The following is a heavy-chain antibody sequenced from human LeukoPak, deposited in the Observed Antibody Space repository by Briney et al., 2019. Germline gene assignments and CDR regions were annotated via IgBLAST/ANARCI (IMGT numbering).Heavy chain of an antibody. CDR3: ARILAVAPFDP. D-gene: IGHD6-19*01. Sequence: GASVKVSCKASGYTFTGYYMHWVRQAPGQGPEWMGWVNPNSGGTNYAQKFQGRVTMTRDTSISTAYMELSRLRSDDTAVYYCARILAVAPFDPWGQGTLVTVSS. CDR1: GYTFTGYY. V-gene: IGHV1-2*02. J-gene: IGHJ5*02. CDR2: VNPNSGGT.